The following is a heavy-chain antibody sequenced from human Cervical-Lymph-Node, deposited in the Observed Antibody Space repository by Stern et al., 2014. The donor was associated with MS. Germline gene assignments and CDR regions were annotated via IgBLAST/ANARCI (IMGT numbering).Heavy chain of an antibody. CDR1: GGTFGNYG. V-gene: IGHV1-69*06. CDR3: ARDYSALDS. CDR2: IIPILATA. D-gene: IGHD2-15*01. J-gene: IGHJ4*02. Sequence: QVQLGQSGAEMKKPGSSVKVSCKASGGTFGNYGITWVRQAPGQGLEWMGGIIPILATASYAQKFQGRVTMTADKSTSTAYMELSSLTSEDTAIYYCARDYSALDSWGQGTLVTVSS.